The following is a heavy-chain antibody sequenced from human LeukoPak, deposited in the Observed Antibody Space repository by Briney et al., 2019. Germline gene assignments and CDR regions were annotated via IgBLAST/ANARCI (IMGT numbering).Heavy chain of an antibody. Sequence: SETLSLTCTVSGGSISSYYWSWIRQPPGKRLEWIGYIYYSGNTNYNPSLKSRVTISVDTSKNQFSLKLSSVTAADTAVYYCARHRRQLWLDDWGQGTLVTVSS. V-gene: IGHV4-59*08. CDR2: IYYSGNT. CDR3: ARHRRQLWLDD. J-gene: IGHJ5*02. CDR1: GGSISSYY. D-gene: IGHD5-18*01.